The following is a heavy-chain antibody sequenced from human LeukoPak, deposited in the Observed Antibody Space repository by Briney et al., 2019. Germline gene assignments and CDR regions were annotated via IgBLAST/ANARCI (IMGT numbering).Heavy chain of an antibody. CDR2: IAHDGTT. Sequence: SETLSLTCGVSGGSIDITNYWSWVRQAPGEGLEWIGEIAHDGTTNYNPSLRSRVAMSFDRANTQFSLSLTSVTAADTAVYYCTREDRPYCPFAYWGQGVLVTVSS. CDR3: TREDRPYCPFAY. CDR1: GGSIDITNY. J-gene: IGHJ4*02. V-gene: IGHV4-4*02. D-gene: IGHD1-26*01.